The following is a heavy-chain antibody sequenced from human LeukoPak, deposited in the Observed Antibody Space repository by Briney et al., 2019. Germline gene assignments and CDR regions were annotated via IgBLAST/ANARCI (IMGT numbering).Heavy chain of an antibody. CDR3: ARGYSSSWYLNWFDP. D-gene: IGHD6-13*01. CDR1: GYSISSGYY. V-gene: IGHV4-38-2*02. CDR2: IYHSGIT. Sequence: SETLSLTCTVSGYSISSGYYWGWLRQPPGKGLEWIGSIYHSGITYYNPSLKSRVTILVDTSKNQFPLKLSSVTAADTAVYYCARGYSSSWYLNWFDPWGQGTLVTVSS. J-gene: IGHJ5*02.